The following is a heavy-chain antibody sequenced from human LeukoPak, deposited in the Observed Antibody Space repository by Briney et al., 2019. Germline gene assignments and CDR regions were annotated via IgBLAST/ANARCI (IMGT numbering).Heavy chain of an antibody. V-gene: IGHV3-9*01. CDR3: AKGMNSYGSGSSYNPWGPFDS. Sequence: SLRLSCAASGFTFDNYAMHWVRQAPGKGLEWVSGIAWNSGNTGFADPVKGRFTISRDNAENSLYLQMNSLTPEDPAFYFCAKGMNSYGSGSSYNPWGPFDSWGQGTLVTVSS. J-gene: IGHJ4*02. CDR2: IAWNSGNT. CDR1: GFTFDNYA. D-gene: IGHD3-10*01.